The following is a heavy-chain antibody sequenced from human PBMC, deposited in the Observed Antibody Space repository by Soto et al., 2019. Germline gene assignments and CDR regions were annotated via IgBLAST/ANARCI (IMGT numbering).Heavy chain of an antibody. V-gene: IGHV4-39*01. CDR3: APTTVRGVGYYYYGMDV. D-gene: IGHD4-4*01. CDR2: IYYSGST. Sequence: SETLSLTCTVSGGSISSSIYYWVWIRQPPGKGLEWIGSIYYSGSTYYNPSLKSRVTISVDTSKNQFSLKLSSVTAADTAVYYCAPTTVRGVGYYYYGMDVWGQGTTVTVSS. CDR1: GGSISSSIYY. J-gene: IGHJ6*02.